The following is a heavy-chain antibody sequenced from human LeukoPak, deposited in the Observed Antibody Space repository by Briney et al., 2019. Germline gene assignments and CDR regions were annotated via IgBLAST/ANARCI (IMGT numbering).Heavy chain of an antibody. CDR3: ARSQGNVDKGYYYMDV. Sequence: GASVKVSCKASGGTFSSYAISWVRQAPGQGLEWIGGIIPIFGTANYAHKFQGRVTITADESTSTAYMELSSLRSEDTAVYYCARSQGNVDKGYYYMDVWGKGTTVTVSS. D-gene: IGHD5-12*01. V-gene: IGHV1-69*13. CDR2: IIPIFGTA. J-gene: IGHJ6*03. CDR1: GGTFSSYA.